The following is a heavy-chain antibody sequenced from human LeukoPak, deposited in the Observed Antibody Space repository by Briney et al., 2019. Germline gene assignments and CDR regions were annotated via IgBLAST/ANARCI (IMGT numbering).Heavy chain of an antibody. CDR3: AREAGRYYDSSGYYYPYYYYYMDV. Sequence: GGSLRLSCAASGFTFSSYWMSWVRQAPGKGLEWVANIKQDGSEKYYVDSVKGRFTISRDNAKNSLYLQMNSLRAEDTAVYYCAREAGRYYDSSGYYYPYYYYYMDVWGKGTTVTVSS. J-gene: IGHJ6*03. V-gene: IGHV3-7*01. CDR2: IKQDGSEK. CDR1: GFTFSSYW. D-gene: IGHD3-22*01.